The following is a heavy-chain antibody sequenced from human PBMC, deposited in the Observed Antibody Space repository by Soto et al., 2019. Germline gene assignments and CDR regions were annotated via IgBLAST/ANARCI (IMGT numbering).Heavy chain of an antibody. CDR1: GDSITSGVHY. CDR2: IFYSGPT. J-gene: IGHJ4*02. D-gene: IGHD1-26*01. V-gene: IGHV4-31*03. CDR3: ARRYGGNFDY. Sequence: SETLSLTCTVSGDSITSGVHYWSWIRQLPGKGLEWIGYIFYSGPTYYNPSLKSRVTISVDTSKNQFSLKLSSVTAADTAVYYCARRYGGNFDYGGQGTLVTVS.